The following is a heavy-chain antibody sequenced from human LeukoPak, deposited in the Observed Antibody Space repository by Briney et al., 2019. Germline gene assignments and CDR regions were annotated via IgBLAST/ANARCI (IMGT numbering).Heavy chain of an antibody. J-gene: IGHJ4*02. CDR1: GYSISSGYY. CDR3: ARVGGGGSSPFDY. CDR2: IYHSGST. Sequence: PSETLSLTCTVSGYSISSGYYWGWIRPPPGKGLEWIGSIYHSGSTYYNPSLKSRVTISVDTSKNQFSLKLSSVTAADTAVYYCARVGGGGSSPFDYWGQGTLVTVSS. D-gene: IGHD2-15*01. V-gene: IGHV4-38-2*02.